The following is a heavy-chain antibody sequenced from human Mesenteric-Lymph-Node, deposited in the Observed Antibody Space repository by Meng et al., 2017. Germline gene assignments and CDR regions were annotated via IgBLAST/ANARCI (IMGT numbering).Heavy chain of an antibody. CDR1: GGSISSSSYY. CDR2: IYYSGST. CDR3: ARGFGELFLSHRESDAFDI. J-gene: IGHJ3*02. D-gene: IGHD3-10*01. Sequence: GSLRLSCTVSGGSISSSSYYWGWIRQPPGKGLEWIGSIYYSGSTYYNPSLKSRVTISVDTSKNQFSLKLSSVTAADTAVYYCARGFGELFLSHRESDAFDIWGQGTMVTVSS. V-gene: IGHV4-39*07.